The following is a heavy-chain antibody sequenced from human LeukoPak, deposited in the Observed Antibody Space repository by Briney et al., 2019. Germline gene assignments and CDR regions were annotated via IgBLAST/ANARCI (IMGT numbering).Heavy chain of an antibody. CDR3: AKDPEWELHFDY. V-gene: IGHV3-74*01. D-gene: IGHD1-26*01. CDR2: ISGDGTAR. CDR1: GLTSSSYW. J-gene: IGHJ4*02. Sequence: GGSLRLSCAASGLTSSSYWMHWVRQVPGKGLVWVSRISGDGTARNYADSVKGRFTISRDNSKNTLYLQMNSLRAEDTAVYYCAKDPEWELHFDYWGQGTLVTVSS.